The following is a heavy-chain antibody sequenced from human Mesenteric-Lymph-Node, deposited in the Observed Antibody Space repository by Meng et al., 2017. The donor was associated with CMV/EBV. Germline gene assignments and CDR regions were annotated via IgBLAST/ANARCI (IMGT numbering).Heavy chain of an antibody. Sequence: SETLSLTCTVSGGSFSSYYWSWIRQPPGKGLEWIGFIYYSGSTNYNPSLKSRVTISVDTSKNQFSLKLSSVTAADTAIYYCARGRLDQLLFCYFDYWGQGTLVTVSS. D-gene: IGHD2-2*01. V-gene: IGHV4-59*01. CDR1: GGSFSSYY. CDR3: ARGRLDQLLFCYFDY. CDR2: IYYSGST. J-gene: IGHJ4*02.